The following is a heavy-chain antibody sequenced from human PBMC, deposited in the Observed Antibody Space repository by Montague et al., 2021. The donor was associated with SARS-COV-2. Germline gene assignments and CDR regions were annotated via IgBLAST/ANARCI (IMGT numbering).Heavy chain of an antibody. CDR1: GLTFSSYD. V-gene: IGHV3-13*04. J-gene: IGHJ6*02. Sequence: SLRLSCAASGLTFSSYDMHWVRQATGKGLEWVSAIGTAGDTYYPGSVKGRFTISRENAKNSLYLQMNCPRAGDTAVYYCARDLSYYGMDVWGQGTTVTVSS. CDR3: ARDLSYYGMDV. CDR2: IGTAGDT.